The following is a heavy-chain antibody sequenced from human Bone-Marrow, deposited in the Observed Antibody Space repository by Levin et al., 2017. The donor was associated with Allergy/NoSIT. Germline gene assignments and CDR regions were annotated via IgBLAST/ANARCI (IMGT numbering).Heavy chain of an antibody. J-gene: IGHJ6*03. D-gene: IGHD2-2*01. CDR1: GYTFTSYA. CDR3: ASPSYCSSTSCYAHYYYYMDV. Sequence: ASVKVSCKASGYTFTSYAMNWVRQAPGQGLEWMGWINTNTGNPTYAQGFTGRFVFSLDTSVSTAYLQISSLKAEDTAVYYCASPSYCSSTSCYAHYYYYMDVWGKGTTVTVSS. V-gene: IGHV7-4-1*02. CDR2: INTNTGNP.